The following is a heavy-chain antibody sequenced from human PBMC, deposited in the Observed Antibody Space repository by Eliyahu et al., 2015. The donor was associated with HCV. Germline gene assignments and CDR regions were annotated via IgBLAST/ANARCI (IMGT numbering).Heavy chain of an antibody. V-gene: IGHV3-23*01. D-gene: IGHD6-13*01. J-gene: IGHJ4*02. CDR2: IGSTGADT. CDR3: AKTLTAGGNLDF. CDR1: TFRNYA. Sequence: TFRNYAMRWVRQAPGKGLEWVSSIGSTGADTYYVKSVEGRFTISRDNSKNTLYLQMNSLRAEDTAVYYCAKTLTAGGNLDFWGQGTLVTVSS.